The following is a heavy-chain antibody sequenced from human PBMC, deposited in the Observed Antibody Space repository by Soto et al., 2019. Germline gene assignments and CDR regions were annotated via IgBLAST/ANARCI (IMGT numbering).Heavy chain of an antibody. J-gene: IGHJ4*02. Sequence: QVQRVKSGAAVKMPGASVKVSCKASGYTFTSYDINWVRQATGQGLEWMGWMKPNSGNTDYAHKFQGRVTMTRNTSISTAYMELSSLRSEDTAVFYCARELSSGWFSNWGQGTLVTVSS. D-gene: IGHD6-19*01. CDR3: ARELSSGWFSN. CDR2: MKPNSGNT. CDR1: GYTFTSYD. V-gene: IGHV1-8*01.